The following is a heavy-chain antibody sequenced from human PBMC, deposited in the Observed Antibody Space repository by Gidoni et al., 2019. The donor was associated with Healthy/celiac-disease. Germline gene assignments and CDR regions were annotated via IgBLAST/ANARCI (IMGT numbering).Heavy chain of an antibody. CDR3: ARGGSDIVVVTAIPVAFDI. Sequence: EVQLVQSGAEVKQPGESLKISCKGSGYSFTSYWIGWVRKMPGKGLEWMGIIYPGDSDTRYSPSFQGQVTISADKSISTAYLQWSSLKASDTAMYYCARGGSDIVVVTAIPVAFDIWGQGTMVTVSS. D-gene: IGHD2-21*02. CDR1: GYSFTSYW. CDR2: IYPGDSDT. V-gene: IGHV5-51*01. J-gene: IGHJ3*02.